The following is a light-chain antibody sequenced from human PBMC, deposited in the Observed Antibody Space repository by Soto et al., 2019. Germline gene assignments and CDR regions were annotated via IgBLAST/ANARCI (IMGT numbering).Light chain of an antibody. CDR1: SSDVGGYNY. V-gene: IGLV2-14*01. CDR2: DVS. CDR3: SSYTSSSTLV. Sequence: QSVLTQPASVSGAPGQSITISCTGTSSDVGGYNYVSWYQQHPGKAPKLMIYDVSNRPSGVSNRFSGSKSGNTASLTIYGLQAEDEAHYYCSSYTSSSTLVFGTGTKLTVL. J-gene: IGLJ1*01.